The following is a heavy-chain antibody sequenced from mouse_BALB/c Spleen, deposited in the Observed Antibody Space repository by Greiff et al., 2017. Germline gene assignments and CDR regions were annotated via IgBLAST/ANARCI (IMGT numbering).Heavy chain of an antibody. CDR2: IFPGTGTT. Sequence: VQLQQSGAELVKPGASVKLSCKTSGYTFTSYWIQWVKQRPGQGLGWIGEIFPGTGTTYYNEKFKGKATLTIDTSSSTAYMQLSSLTSEDSAVYFCARGGYYGSSSYAMDYWGQGTSVTVSS. CDR1: GYTFTSYW. V-gene: IGHV1S132*01. J-gene: IGHJ4*01. D-gene: IGHD1-1*01. CDR3: ARGGYYGSSSYAMDY.